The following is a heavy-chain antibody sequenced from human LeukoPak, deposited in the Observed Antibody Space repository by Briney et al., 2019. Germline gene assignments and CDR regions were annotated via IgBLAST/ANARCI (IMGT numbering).Heavy chain of an antibody. CDR3: ARVAGWHWFNP. CDR1: GFTFSSYD. Sequence: GGSLRLSCAASGFTFSSYDMTWVREAPGRGLEWVSSIRPSGDNTYYGDSVKGRFTISRDNSKNTVYLQMNNMRVDDTAVYYCARVAGWHWFNPWGQGTLVTVSS. D-gene: IGHD6-19*01. CDR2: IRPSGDNT. V-gene: IGHV3-23*01. J-gene: IGHJ5*02.